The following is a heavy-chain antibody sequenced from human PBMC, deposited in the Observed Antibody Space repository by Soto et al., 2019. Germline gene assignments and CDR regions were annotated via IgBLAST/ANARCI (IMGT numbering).Heavy chain of an antibody. V-gene: IGHV3-23*01. CDR2: ISGSGGST. J-gene: IGHJ4*02. CDR1: GFTFSNYA. Sequence: GGSLRLSCEASGFTFSNYAMAWVRQAPGKGLEWVSAISGSGGSTYYADSVKGRFTISRDNSKNTLYLQMNSLRAEDTAVYYCATHLTTVTTVDYSGQGTLVTVSS. D-gene: IGHD4-17*01. CDR3: ATHLTTVTTVDY.